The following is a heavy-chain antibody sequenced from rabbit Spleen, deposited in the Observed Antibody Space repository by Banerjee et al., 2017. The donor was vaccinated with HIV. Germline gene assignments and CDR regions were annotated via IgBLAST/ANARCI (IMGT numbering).Heavy chain of an antibody. CDR3: ARNYVNAFDP. Sequence: QEHLVESGGGLVKPGSSLTLTCKASGLDFSSSYWICWVRQAPGKGLEWIACIDTNDGDTDYANWPKGRFTISKTSSTTVTLQMTSLTAADTASYFCARNYVNAFDPWGPGTLVTVS. J-gene: IGHJ2*01. CDR1: GLDFSSSYW. V-gene: IGHV1S45*01. CDR2: IDTNDGDT. D-gene: IGHD1-1*01.